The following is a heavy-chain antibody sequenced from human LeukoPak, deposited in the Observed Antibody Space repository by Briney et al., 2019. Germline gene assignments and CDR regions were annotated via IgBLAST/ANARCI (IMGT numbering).Heavy chain of an antibody. CDR3: ARPEGEPYFDWLYYFDY. CDR1: GFTFSSYE. V-gene: IGHV3-48*03. Sequence: PGGSLRLSCAASGFTFSSYEMNWVRQAPGKGLEWVSYTSSSGSSIYYADSVKGRFTISRDNAKNSLYLQMNSLRAEDTAVYYCARPEGEPYFDWLYYFDYWGQGTLVTVSS. D-gene: IGHD3-9*01. CDR2: TSSSGSSI. J-gene: IGHJ4*02.